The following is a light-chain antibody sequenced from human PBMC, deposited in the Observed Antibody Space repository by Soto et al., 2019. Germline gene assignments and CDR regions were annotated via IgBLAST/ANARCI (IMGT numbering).Light chain of an antibody. CDR3: QQSYSTPLA. J-gene: IGKJ4*01. Sequence: DIQMTQSPSSLSASVGDRVTITCRASQSIDIYLNWYQEKPGKAPKILIYGSFTLHSEGPSRFSGSGSETNFTLTTSSMQPEDLATYYGQQSYSTPLAFGGGTKVEIK. CDR2: GSF. V-gene: IGKV1-39*01. CDR1: QSIDIY.